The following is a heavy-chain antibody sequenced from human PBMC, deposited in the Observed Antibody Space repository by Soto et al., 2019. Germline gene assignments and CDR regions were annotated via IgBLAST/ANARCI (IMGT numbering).Heavy chain of an antibody. CDR1: GFTFCNYS. V-gene: IGHV3-23*01. CDR2: IDGGAYNT. Sequence: GGSPKLSRSTPGFTFCNYSMTRVRQAPGKWLEWVSAIDGGAYNTYYADSVKGRFTISRDNSNDTLYLQMNSLRGEDTAVYYCAKKGVAGTPNYYYMHVWGKGTTVTVSS. CDR3: AKKGVAGTPNYYYMHV. D-gene: IGHD1-7*01. J-gene: IGHJ6*03.